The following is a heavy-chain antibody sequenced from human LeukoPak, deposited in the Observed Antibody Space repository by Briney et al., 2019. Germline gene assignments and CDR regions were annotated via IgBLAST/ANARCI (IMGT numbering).Heavy chain of an antibody. V-gene: IGHV3-7*03. CDR2: INQDGSEK. D-gene: IGHD2-15*01. CDR1: GFTFSSFW. CDR3: ASSGMCGGGTCYDLYFDF. J-gene: IGHJ4*02. Sequence: PGGSLRLSCATSGFTFSSFWMSWVRQAPGKGLEWVANINQDGSEKYYVDSVKGRFTISRDNAKNSLYLQMNSLRAEDRAVYYCASSGMCGGGTCYDLYFDFWGQGTLVTVSS.